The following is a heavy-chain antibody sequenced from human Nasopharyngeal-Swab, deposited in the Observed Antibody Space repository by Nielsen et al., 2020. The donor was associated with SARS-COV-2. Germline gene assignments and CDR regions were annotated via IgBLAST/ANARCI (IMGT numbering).Heavy chain of an antibody. D-gene: IGHD1-26*01. J-gene: IGHJ6*02. V-gene: IGHV4-59*12. CDR2: IYYSGST. CDR1: GGSISSYY. CDR3: ARDPGGRCRQVPNIYYYYGMDV. Sequence: SESLSLTCTVSGGSISSYYWSWIRQPPGNGLEWIGYIYYSGSTNYNPSPKSRVTISVETSTNQVSLKQITVTAADPAVYYCARDPGGRCRQVPNIYYYYGMDVWGQGTTVTVSS.